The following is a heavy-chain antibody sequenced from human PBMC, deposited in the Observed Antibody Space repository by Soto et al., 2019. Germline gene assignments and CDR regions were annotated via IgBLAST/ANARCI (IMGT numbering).Heavy chain of an antibody. D-gene: IGHD6-19*01. J-gene: IGHJ4*02. CDR1: GGSVSSGSYY. Sequence: QVQLQESGPGLVKPSETLSLTCTVSGGSVSSGSYYWSWIRQPPGKGPEWIGYIYYSVSTNYNPSLKSRVTISVDTSKNQFSLKVSSVTAADTAVYYCASYSSGWYDVIYWGQGTLVTVSS. V-gene: IGHV4-61*01. CDR2: IYYSVST. CDR3: ASYSSGWYDVIY.